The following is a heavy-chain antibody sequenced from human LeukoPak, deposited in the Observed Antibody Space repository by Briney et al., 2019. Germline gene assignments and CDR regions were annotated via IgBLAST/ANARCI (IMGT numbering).Heavy chain of an antibody. CDR2: IYYSGST. V-gene: IGHV4-39*02. CDR1: GGPISSSSYY. J-gene: IGHJ5*02. D-gene: IGHD1-26*01. Sequence: SETLSLTCTVSGGPISSSSYYWGWIRQPPGKGLEWIGSIYYSGSTYYNPSLKNRVTISIDTSKNHFSLKLSSVTAADTAVYYCARRVGGSCPNWFDPWGQGTLVTVSS. CDR3: ARRVGGSCPNWFDP.